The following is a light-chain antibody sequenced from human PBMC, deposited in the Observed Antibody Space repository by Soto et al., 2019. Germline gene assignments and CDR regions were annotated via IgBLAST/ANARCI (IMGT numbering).Light chain of an antibody. V-gene: IGKV1-17*03. CDR3: LHHHNFPLT. CDR1: QGISNH. J-gene: IGKJ5*01. CDR2: DAS. Sequence: DIHMTQSPSAISASVGRTVTITCRASQGISNHLVWFQQKPGKVPKGMIYDASSLQAGVPSRFSGSVYGTDFTLTISSLQPADFATYYCLHHHNFPLTFGQGTRLEIK.